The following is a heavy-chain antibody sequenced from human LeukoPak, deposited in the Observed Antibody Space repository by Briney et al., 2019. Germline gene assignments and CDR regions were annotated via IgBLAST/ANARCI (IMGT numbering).Heavy chain of an antibody. CDR2: IYYSGST. J-gene: IGHJ5*02. CDR1: GDSISRYY. CDR3: ARDRPDPYDSGSHRVGWFDP. V-gene: IGHV4-59*01. Sequence: PSETLSLTCTVSGDSISRYYWSWIRQPPGKGLEWIGYIYYSGSTNYNPSLKSRATISVDTSKNQFSLKLTSVTTADTAVYYCARDRPDPYDSGSHRVGWFDPWGQGTLVTVSS. D-gene: IGHD3-10*01.